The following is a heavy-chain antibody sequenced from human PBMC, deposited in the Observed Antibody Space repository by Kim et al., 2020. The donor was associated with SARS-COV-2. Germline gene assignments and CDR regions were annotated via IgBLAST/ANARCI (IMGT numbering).Heavy chain of an antibody. CDR1: GFTVSSNY. V-gene: IGHV3-53*01. Sequence: GGSLRLSCAASGFTVSSNYMSWVRQAPGKGLEWVSVIYSGGSTYYADSVKGRFTISRDNSKNTLCLQMNSRRAEDTAVYYCARGRRGDAFHIWGQGTMVTVAS. J-gene: IGHJ3*02. CDR3: ARGRRGDAFHI. CDR2: IYSGGST.